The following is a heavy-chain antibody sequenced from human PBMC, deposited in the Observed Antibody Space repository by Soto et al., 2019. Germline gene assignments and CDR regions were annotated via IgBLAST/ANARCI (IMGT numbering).Heavy chain of an antibody. Sequence: QVQLVESGGGVVQPGRSLRLSCAASGFTFSSYAMHWVRQAPGKGLEWVAVISYDGSNKYYADSVKGRFTISRDNSKNTLYMQMNSLRAEDTAVYYCARDREVLRFLGGYVYYGMDVWGQGTTVTVSS. D-gene: IGHD3-3*01. CDR1: GFTFSSYA. V-gene: IGHV3-30-3*01. CDR3: ARDREVLRFLGGYVYYGMDV. CDR2: ISYDGSNK. J-gene: IGHJ6*02.